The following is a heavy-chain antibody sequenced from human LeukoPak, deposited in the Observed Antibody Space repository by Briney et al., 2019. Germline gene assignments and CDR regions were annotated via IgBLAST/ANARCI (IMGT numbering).Heavy chain of an antibody. Sequence: GGSLRLSCAVSGFTFSSNYITWVRQAPGKGLEWVSVIYADGSTYYADSVKGRFTISRDNSKNTLYLQMNSLRAEDTAVYYCAKDTPADDFWSGYYSYWGQGTLVTVSS. CDR3: AKDTPADDFWSGYYSY. J-gene: IGHJ4*02. D-gene: IGHD3-3*01. V-gene: IGHV3-53*01. CDR1: GFTFSSNY. CDR2: IYADGST.